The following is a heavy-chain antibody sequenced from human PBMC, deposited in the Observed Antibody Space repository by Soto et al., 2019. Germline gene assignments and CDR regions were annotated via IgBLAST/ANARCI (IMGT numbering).Heavy chain of an antibody. CDR1: GYTFTNYG. D-gene: IGHD3-16*01. CDR3: ARDIVSQDSYVKSTWFDP. Sequence: QVQLVQSGAEVKKPGASVKVSCKASGYTFTNYGVSWVRQAPGQGLEWKGWISADTGNTHYAQKLQGRVTMTPNTSTNTAYMELRSLRSDDTAVYYGARDIVSQDSYVKSTWFDPWGQGALVTVSS. J-gene: IGHJ5*02. CDR2: ISADTGNT. V-gene: IGHV1-18*01.